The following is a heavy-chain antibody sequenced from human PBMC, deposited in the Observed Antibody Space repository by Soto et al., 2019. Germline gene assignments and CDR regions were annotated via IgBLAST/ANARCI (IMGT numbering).Heavy chain of an antibody. Sequence: VQLVESGGGLVQPGGSLRLSCTASAFSFGDFAMHWVRQVPGKGLEWVSGINWNGNYIGHADSVKVRITVARDNAKTALYLQMNRLRPEDTALYYGARAPTGGTGPVYVDGWGRGTLVTVSS. CDR1: AFSFGDFA. V-gene: IGHV3-9*01. D-gene: IGHD1-26*01. J-gene: IGHJ4*02. CDR2: INWNGNYI. CDR3: ARAPTGGTGPVYVDG.